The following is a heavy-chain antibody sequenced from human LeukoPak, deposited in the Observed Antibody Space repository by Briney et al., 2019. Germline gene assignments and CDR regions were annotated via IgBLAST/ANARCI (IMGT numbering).Heavy chain of an antibody. J-gene: IGHJ4*02. CDR3: ARGTVKATTALGC. CDR1: GGSISSYY. V-gene: IGHV4-4*07. Sequence: SETLSLTCTVSGGSISSYYWSWIRQPAGKGLEWIGRIYTSVSTNYNTSPKSRVTMSVDTSKNQFSLKLSSVTAADTAVYYCARGTVKATTALGCWGQGTLVTVSS. D-gene: IGHD1-1*01. CDR2: IYTSVST.